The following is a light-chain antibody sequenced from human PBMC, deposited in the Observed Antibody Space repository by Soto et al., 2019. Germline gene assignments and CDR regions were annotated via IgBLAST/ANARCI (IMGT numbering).Light chain of an antibody. Sequence: QSVLTQPPSVSGAPGQRVTISCTGSSSNIGAGFDVHWYHQIAGTAPKLLIYGNSNRPSGVPDRFSGSKSGTSASLAISGLQAEDEADYYCSSYTSSSTLVFGTGTKVTVL. CDR1: SSNIGAGFD. CDR3: SSYTSSSTLV. J-gene: IGLJ1*01. CDR2: GNS. V-gene: IGLV1-40*01.